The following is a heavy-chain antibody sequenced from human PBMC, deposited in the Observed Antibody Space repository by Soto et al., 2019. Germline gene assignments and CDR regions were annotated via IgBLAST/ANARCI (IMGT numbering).Heavy chain of an antibody. J-gene: IGHJ4*02. CDR1: GFTFSRDG. D-gene: IGHD3-9*01. Sequence: GGSMRLSCAASGFTFSRDGMHWVRQAPGKGLEWVSGINWNGGRAGYADSVKGRFTISRDNAKNSLHLQMNSLRAEDTALYYCVRDTYDSGPLWGQGTLVTVSS. CDR3: VRDTYDSGPL. V-gene: IGHV3-20*04. CDR2: INWNGGRA.